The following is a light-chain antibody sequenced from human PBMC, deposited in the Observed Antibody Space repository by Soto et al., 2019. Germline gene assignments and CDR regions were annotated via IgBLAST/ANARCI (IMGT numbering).Light chain of an antibody. V-gene: IGKV3-15*01. Sequence: ETVMTQSPASLSVSPGDGATLSCRASHSVASHVAWYQQKPGQGPRLLIHGASTRAVGVPARFSGSGSGTDFPLTISSLQSEDFAVYYCQQYHNWPPQYTFGQGTKLQIK. CDR2: GAS. J-gene: IGKJ2*01. CDR1: HSVASH. CDR3: QQYHNWPPQYT.